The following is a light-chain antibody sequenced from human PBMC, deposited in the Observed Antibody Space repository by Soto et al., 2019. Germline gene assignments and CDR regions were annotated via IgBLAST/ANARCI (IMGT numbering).Light chain of an antibody. Sequence: QSVLTQPPSASGTPGQRVTISCSGSSSNIGSNYVYWYQQLPGTAPKLLIYRNNQRPSGVPDRFSGSKSGTSASLAISGLRSEDEADYYCAAWDESLSALYVFGNGTKVTVL. J-gene: IGLJ1*01. V-gene: IGLV1-47*01. CDR1: SSNIGSNY. CDR2: RNN. CDR3: AAWDESLSALYV.